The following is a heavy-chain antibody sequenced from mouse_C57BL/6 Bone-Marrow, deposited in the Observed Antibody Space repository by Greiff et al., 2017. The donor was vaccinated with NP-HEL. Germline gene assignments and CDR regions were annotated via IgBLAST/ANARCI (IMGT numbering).Heavy chain of an antibody. V-gene: IGHV1-69*01. Sequence: QVQLQQPGAELVMPGASVKLSCKASGYTFTSYWMHWVKQRPGQGLEWIGEIDPSDSYTNYNQKFKGKSTLTVDKSSSTAYMQLSRLTSEDSAVCYRARSRLRLFAYWGQGTLVTVSA. D-gene: IGHD2-4*01. J-gene: IGHJ3*01. CDR1: GYTFTSYW. CDR2: IDPSDSYT. CDR3: ARSRLRLFAY.